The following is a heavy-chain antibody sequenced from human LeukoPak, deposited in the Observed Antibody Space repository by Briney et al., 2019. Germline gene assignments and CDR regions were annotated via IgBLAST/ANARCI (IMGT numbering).Heavy chain of an antibody. CDR3: ARAAGATPRYYYMDV. CDR1: GGTFSSYA. CDR2: IIPIFGTA. D-gene: IGHD1-26*01. Sequence: SVKVSCKASGGTFSSYAISWVRQAPGQGLEWMGGIIPIFGTANYAQKFQGRVTITADKSTSTAYMELSSLRSEDTAVYYCARAAGATPRYYYMDVWGKGTTVTVSS. J-gene: IGHJ6*03. V-gene: IGHV1-69*06.